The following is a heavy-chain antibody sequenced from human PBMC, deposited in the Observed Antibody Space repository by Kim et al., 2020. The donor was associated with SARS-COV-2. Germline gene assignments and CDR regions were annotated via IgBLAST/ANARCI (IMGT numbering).Heavy chain of an antibody. V-gene: IGHV3-11*01. CDR1: GFTFSDYY. Sequence: GGSLRLSCAASGFTFSDYYMSWIRQAPGKGLEWVSYISSSGSTIYYADSVKGRFTISRDNAKNSLYLQMNSLRAEDTAVYYCARDREVGAMGAYYYYGMDVWGQGTTVTVSS. J-gene: IGHJ6*02. CDR3: ARDREVGAMGAYYYYGMDV. D-gene: IGHD1-26*01. CDR2: ISSSGSTI.